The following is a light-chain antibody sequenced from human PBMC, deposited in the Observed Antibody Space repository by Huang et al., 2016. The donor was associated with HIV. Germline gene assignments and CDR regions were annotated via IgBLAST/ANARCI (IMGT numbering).Light chain of an antibody. CDR3: QQYFSDPQT. CDR1: QDIYNS. J-gene: IGKJ1*01. CDR2: SAS. Sequence: DTQMTQSPSSLSASLGDRVTITCRASQDIYNSLAWYQQKPGKAPNLLLYSASRLETGVPSRFSCSGSGAVYTLTISSLQPEDFATYFCQQYFSDPQTFGQGTKVEVK. V-gene: IGKV1-NL1*01.